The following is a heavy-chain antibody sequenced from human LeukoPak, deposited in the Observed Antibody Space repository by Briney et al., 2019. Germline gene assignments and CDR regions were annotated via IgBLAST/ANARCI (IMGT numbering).Heavy chain of an antibody. J-gene: IGHJ4*02. D-gene: IGHD6-13*01. Sequence: GGSLRLSCAASGFTFNNYGIHYVRQAPGKGMEWVAVISDDGRHKNYADSVKGRFTISRDNSNNTLYLQMNSLRVEDTGVYYCAKDRETTASGTFDYWGQGTLVTVSS. CDR1: GFTFNNYG. V-gene: IGHV3-30*18. CDR3: AKDRETTASGTFDY. CDR2: ISDDGRHK.